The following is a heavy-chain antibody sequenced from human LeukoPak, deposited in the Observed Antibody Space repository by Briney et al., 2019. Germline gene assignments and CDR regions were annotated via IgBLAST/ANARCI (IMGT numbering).Heavy chain of an antibody. D-gene: IGHD4-17*01. J-gene: IGHJ4*02. CDR3: TSPDYGDSAIDY. CDR2: IRSKANSYAT. Sequence: PGGSLRLSCAASGLTFSGSAMHWVRQASGKGLEWVGRIRSKANSYATAYAASVKGRFTISRDDSKNTAYLQMNSLKTEDTAVYYCTSPDYGDSAIDYWGQGTLVTVSS. CDR1: GLTFSGSA. V-gene: IGHV3-73*01.